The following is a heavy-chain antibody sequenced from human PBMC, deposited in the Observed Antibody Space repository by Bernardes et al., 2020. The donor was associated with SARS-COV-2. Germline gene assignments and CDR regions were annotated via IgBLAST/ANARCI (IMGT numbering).Heavy chain of an antibody. CDR3: AAADCRTATCPGAFYH. CDR2: LFSLGTT. J-gene: IGHJ3*01. Sequence: SETLSLTCTVSGDSIKSHLYYWGWLRQPPGKTLEWIGSLFSLGTTDYNPSLRSRLTLSLHTSRNQFSLNLTSVTSADTAVYYCAAADCRTATCPGAFYHWGQGTLVSVSS. V-gene: IGHV4-39*07. CDR1: GDSIKSHLYY. D-gene: IGHD2-8*02.